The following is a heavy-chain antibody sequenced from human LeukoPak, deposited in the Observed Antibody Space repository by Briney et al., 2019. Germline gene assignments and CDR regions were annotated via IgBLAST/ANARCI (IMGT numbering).Heavy chain of an antibody. D-gene: IGHD3-16*01. V-gene: IGHV3-48*01. CDR2: ISSSSTI. CDR1: GFTFSSYS. Sequence: PGGSLRLSCAASGFTFSSYSMNWVRQAPGKGLEWVSYISSSSTIYYADSVKGRFTISRDNTKNSLYLQMNSLRAEDTAVYYCARGGLGNDYWGQGTLVTVSS. CDR3: ARGGLGNDY. J-gene: IGHJ4*02.